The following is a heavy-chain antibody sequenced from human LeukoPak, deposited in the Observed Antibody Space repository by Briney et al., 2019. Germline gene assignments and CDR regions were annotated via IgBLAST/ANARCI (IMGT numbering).Heavy chain of an antibody. CDR1: GGSISSSSYY. J-gene: IGHJ3*02. D-gene: IGHD1-26*01. CDR2: IYYSGST. V-gene: IGHV4-39*02. Sequence: SETLSLTCTVSGGSISSSSYYWGWIRQPPGKGLEWIGSIYYSGSTYYNPSLKSRVTISVDTSKNQFSLKLSSVTAADTAVYYCAREGVREPDAFDIWGQGAMVTVSS. CDR3: AREGVREPDAFDI.